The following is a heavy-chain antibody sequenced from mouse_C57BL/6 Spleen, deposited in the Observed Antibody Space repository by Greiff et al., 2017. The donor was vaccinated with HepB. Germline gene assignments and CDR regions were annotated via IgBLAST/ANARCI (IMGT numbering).Heavy chain of an antibody. J-gene: IGHJ2*01. Sequence: EVKLVESGGDLVKPGGSLKLSCAASGFTFSSYGMSWVRQTPDKRLEWVATISSGGSYTYYPDSVKGRFTISRDNAKNTLYLQMSSLKSEDTAMYYCARQGDGYSFDYWGQGTTLTVSS. V-gene: IGHV5-6*02. CDR1: GFTFSSYG. CDR2: ISSGGSYT. CDR3: ARQGDGYSFDY. D-gene: IGHD2-3*01.